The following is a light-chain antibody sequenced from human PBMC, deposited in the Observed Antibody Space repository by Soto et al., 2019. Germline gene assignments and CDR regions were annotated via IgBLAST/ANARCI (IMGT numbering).Light chain of an antibody. J-gene: IGKJ1*01. CDR1: QSISSW. Sequence: DIKMTQSPSTLSASVGGRVTITCRASQSISSWLAWYQQKPGKAPKLLIYDASSLESGVPSRFSGSGSGTEFTLTISSLQPDDFATYYCQQYNSYRTFGQGTKVDIK. CDR3: QQYNSYRT. CDR2: DAS. V-gene: IGKV1-5*01.